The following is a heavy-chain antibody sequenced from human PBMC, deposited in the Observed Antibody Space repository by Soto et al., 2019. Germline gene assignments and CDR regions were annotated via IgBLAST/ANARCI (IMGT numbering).Heavy chain of an antibody. V-gene: IGHV4-34*01. J-gene: IGHJ6*02. CDR2: INHSGST. Sequence: SETLSLTCAVYGGSFSGYYWSWIRQPPGKGLEWIGEINHSGSTNYNPSLKSRVTISVDTSKNQFSLKLSSVTAADTAVYYCARGPRQYYILTGPVYGMDVWGQGTTVPVAS. D-gene: IGHD3-9*01. CDR1: GGSFSGYY. CDR3: ARGPRQYYILTGPVYGMDV.